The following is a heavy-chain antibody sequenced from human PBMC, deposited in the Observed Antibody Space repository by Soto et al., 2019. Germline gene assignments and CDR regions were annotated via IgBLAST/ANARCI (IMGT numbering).Heavy chain of an antibody. J-gene: IGHJ6*03. Sequence: SVKVSCKASGGTFSSYTISWVRQAPGQGLEWMGRIIPILGIANYAQKFQGRVTITADKSTSTAYMELSSLRSEDTAVYYCARGWYSSSWYGASYYYYMDVWGKGTTVTAP. V-gene: IGHV1-69*02. CDR2: IIPILGIA. CDR3: ARGWYSSSWYGASYYYYMDV. CDR1: GGTFSSYT. D-gene: IGHD6-13*01.